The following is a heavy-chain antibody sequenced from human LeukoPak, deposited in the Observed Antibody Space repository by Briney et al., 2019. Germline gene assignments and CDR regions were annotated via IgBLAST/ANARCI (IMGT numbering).Heavy chain of an antibody. CDR3: ARGRYRSRSYYGLIDD. Sequence: GSLRLSCAASGFTPSRDWISWVRQAPGEGLEWVVNINQDGSEKYNVDSVKGRSTISRDNAKNSLYLHMNSLRAEAPAVYNCARGRYRSRSYYGLIDDWGQGTLVTVSS. J-gene: IGHJ4*01. CDR1: GFTPSRDW. CDR2: INQDGSEK. V-gene: IGHV3-7*01. D-gene: IGHD6-13*01.